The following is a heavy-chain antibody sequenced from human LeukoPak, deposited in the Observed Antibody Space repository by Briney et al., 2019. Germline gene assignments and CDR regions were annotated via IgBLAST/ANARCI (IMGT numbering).Heavy chain of an antibody. V-gene: IGHV1-69*13. D-gene: IGHD3-22*01. CDR1: GGTFSSYA. CDR2: IIPIFGTA. Sequence: ASVKVSCKASGGTFSSYAISWVRQAPGQGLEWMGGIIPIFGTANYAQKFQGRVTITADESTSTAYMELSSLRSEDTAVYYCARESNYDSSGYYCAMDYWGQGTLVTVSS. J-gene: IGHJ4*02. CDR3: ARESNYDSSGYYCAMDY.